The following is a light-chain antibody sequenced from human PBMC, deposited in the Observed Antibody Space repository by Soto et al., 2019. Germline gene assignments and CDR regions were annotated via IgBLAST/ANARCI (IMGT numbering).Light chain of an antibody. CDR1: QSVSSY. V-gene: IGKV3-11*01. J-gene: IGKJ2*01. CDR2: DAS. Sequence: EIVLTQSPAILSLSPGERATLSCRASQSVSSYLAWYQQKPGQAPRLLIYDASNRATGIPARFSGSGSGTDFTLTIGSLEPEDFAVYYWQKRTNWPITFGQGTKLEIK. CDR3: QKRTNWPIT.